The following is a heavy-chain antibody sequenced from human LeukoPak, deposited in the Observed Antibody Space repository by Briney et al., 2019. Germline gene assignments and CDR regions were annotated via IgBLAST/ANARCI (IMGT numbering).Heavy chain of an antibody. V-gene: IGHV4-4*09. Sequence: PSETLSLTCTVSGGSISSYYWSWIRQPPGKGLEWIGYIYTTESTNYNPPLKSRVTISVDTSKNQFSLNLRSVTAADTAVYYCARHGSVRSPLGPWGQGTLVTVSS. D-gene: IGHD3-10*01. J-gene: IGHJ5*02. CDR3: ARHGSVRSPLGP. CDR2: IYTTEST. CDR1: GGSISSYY.